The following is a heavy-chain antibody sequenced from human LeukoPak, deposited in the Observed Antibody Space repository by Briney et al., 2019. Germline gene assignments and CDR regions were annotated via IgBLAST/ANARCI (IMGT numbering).Heavy chain of an antibody. Sequence: GGSLRLSCAASGFTFSSYAMHWVRQAPGKGLEWVAVISYDGSNKYYADSVKGRFTISRDNSKNTLYLQMNSLRAEDTAVYYCAREDVDLMYYFDYWGQGTLVTVSS. CDR1: GFTFSSYA. D-gene: IGHD3/OR15-3a*01. CDR3: AREDVDLMYYFDY. CDR2: ISYDGSNK. J-gene: IGHJ4*02. V-gene: IGHV3-30-3*01.